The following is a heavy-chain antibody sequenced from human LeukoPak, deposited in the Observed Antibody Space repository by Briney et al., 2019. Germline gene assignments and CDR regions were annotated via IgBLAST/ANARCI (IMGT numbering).Heavy chain of an antibody. J-gene: IGHJ1*01. CDR3: VRDLLGSGSTTAYLYH. V-gene: IGHV3-21*01. CDR1: GFTFSDYS. Sequence: GGSLRLSCAASGFTFSDYSMNWVRQAPGKGLEWVSSISRRSRHVYYAGSVKGRFTISRDDARNSLYLQMNSLRAEDMAAYFCVRDLLGSGSTTAYLYHWGQGTLVTVPS. CDR2: ISRRSRHV. D-gene: IGHD3-10*01.